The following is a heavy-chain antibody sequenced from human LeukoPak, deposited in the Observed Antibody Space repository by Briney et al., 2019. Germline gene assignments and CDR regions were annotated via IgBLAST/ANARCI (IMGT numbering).Heavy chain of an antibody. Sequence: SETLSLTCTVSGGSLSSSHYYWGWLRQPPGRGLEGFGSIYYSGTTHYSPSLESRVTISVDTSKNHFSLKLASVTAADTAIFYCAKGAGGFSYYNWFDPWGQGTLVTVSS. CDR1: GGSLSSSHYY. V-gene: IGHV4-39*07. J-gene: IGHJ5*02. D-gene: IGHD5-18*01. CDR2: IYYSGTT. CDR3: AKGAGGFSYYNWFDP.